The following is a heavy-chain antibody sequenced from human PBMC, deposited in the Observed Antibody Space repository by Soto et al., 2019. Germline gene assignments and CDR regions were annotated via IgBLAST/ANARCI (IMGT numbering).Heavy chain of an antibody. D-gene: IGHD2-15*01. J-gene: IGHJ3*02. CDR2: IVVGSGNT. Sequence: GASVKVSCKTSGFTFSNSAVQWVRQARGQRLEWMGWIVVGSGNTNYEQKFQERVTITRDMSTSTVHMELSSLRSEDTAVYYCAAEPYSGGSCCSFDIWGQGTMVTVSS. CDR3: AAEPYSGGSCCSFDI. V-gene: IGHV1-58*01. CDR1: GFTFSNSA.